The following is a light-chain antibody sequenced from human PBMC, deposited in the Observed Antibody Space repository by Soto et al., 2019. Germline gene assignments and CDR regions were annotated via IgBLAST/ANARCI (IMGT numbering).Light chain of an antibody. CDR3: SSYTTYTTPGV. CDR2: DVS. J-gene: IGLJ1*01. Sequence: QSVLTQPASVSGSPGQSITISCTGTSGDVGGYNFVSLYQQHPGKAPKLMICDVSDRPSGVPNLFSGSKSGNTASLSISVLQAVDVFDYYCSSYTTYTTPGVFGTGTKVTV. V-gene: IGLV2-14*01. CDR1: SGDVGGYNF.